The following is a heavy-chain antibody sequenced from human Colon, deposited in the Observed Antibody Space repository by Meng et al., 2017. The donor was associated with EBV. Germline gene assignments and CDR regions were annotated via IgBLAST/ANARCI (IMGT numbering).Heavy chain of an antibody. J-gene: IGHJ4*02. D-gene: IGHD5-24*01. Sequence: VEESQCGQGLGETSRTLAPTCAVSVDSMGINNGWSWVRQPPGKGLECIGDVYHGGNTNYNPSPKSRVTISVDRSNDQFSLSLSSVTAADTAVYYCARGNAYNAPSFDYWGQGTLVTVSS. CDR2: VYHGGNT. CDR3: ARGNAYNAPSFDY. CDR1: VDSMGINNG. V-gene: IGHV4-4*02.